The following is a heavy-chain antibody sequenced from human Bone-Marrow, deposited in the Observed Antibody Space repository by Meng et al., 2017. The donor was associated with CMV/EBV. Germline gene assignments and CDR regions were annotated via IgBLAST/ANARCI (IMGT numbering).Heavy chain of an antibody. CDR1: GFTFNTYS. J-gene: IGHJ4*02. V-gene: IGHV3-48*01. Sequence: GESLKISCAASGFTFNTYSMNWVRQAPGKGPEWVSYISSSGTTIYYADSVKGRFTISRDNSKNTLYLQMNSLRAEDTAVYYCARDFSGSYYFDYWGQGTLVTVSS. CDR2: ISSSGTTI. D-gene: IGHD1-26*01. CDR3: ARDFSGSYYFDY.